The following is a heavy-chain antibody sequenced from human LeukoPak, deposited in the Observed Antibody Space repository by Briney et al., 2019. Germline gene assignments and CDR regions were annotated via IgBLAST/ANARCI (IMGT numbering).Heavy chain of an antibody. CDR1: GFTFSSYA. V-gene: IGHV3-30-3*01. CDR2: ISYDGSNK. CDR3: ARDLSERYSTDY. Sequence: GGSLRLSCAASGFTFSSYAMHWVRQAPGKGLEWVAVISYDGSNKYYADSVKGRFTISRDNSKNTLYLQMNGLRAEDTAVYYCARDLSERYSTDYWGQGTLVTVSS. D-gene: IGHD1-26*01. J-gene: IGHJ4*02.